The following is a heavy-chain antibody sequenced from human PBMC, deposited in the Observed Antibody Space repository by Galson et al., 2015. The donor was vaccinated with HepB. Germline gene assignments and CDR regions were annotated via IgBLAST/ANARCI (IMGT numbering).Heavy chain of an antibody. Sequence: SLRLSCAASGLTIPSYSMNWVRKAPGKGLEWLAYIKEGGSAICYVDSVKGRFTISRDNAKNFFYLHMNSLRGEDAAVYYCARKPYTYDYHNMDVRGHGTTVTVS. CDR3: ARKPYTYDYHNMDV. J-gene: IGHJ6*02. CDR1: GLTIPSYS. D-gene: IGHD2-2*02. V-gene: IGHV3-48*01. CDR2: IKEGGSAI.